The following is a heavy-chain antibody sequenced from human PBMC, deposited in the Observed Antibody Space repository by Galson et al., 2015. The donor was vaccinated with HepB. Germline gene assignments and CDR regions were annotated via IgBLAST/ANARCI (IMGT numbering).Heavy chain of an antibody. Sequence: SVKVSCKASGYTFTGYYMHWVRQAPGQGLEWMGWINPNSGGTNYAQKFQGRVTMTRDTSISTAYMELSRLRSDDTAVYFCARDREGGSGWFDPWGQGALVTVSS. CDR2: INPNSGGT. CDR3: ARDREGGSGWFDP. D-gene: IGHD3-10*01. J-gene: IGHJ5*02. CDR1: GYTFTGYY. V-gene: IGHV1-2*02.